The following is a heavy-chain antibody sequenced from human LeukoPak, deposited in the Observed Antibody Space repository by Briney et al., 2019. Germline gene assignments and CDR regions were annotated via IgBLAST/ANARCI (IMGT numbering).Heavy chain of an antibody. J-gene: IGHJ4*02. CDR3: ARALYDILTGYHYFDY. D-gene: IGHD3-9*01. CDR1: GDTFSSYA. V-gene: IGHV1-69*13. CDR2: IIPIFGTA. Sequence: SVKVSCKASGDTFSSYAISWVRRAPGQGLEWMGGIIPIFGTANYAQKFQGRVTITADESTSTAYMELRSLRSDDTAVYYCARALYDILTGYHYFDYWGQGTLVTVSS.